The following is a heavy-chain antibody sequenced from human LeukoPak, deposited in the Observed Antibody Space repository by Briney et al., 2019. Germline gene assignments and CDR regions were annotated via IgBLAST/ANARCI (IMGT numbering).Heavy chain of an antibody. CDR1: GGSISTGEYS. D-gene: IGHD2-2*01. Sequence: SQTLSLTCTVSGGSISTGEYSWSWIRQPPGKGLEWVGHIYHSIYTYYIPSLKSRVTIALATSKNQFSLKLTSVTAADEACYYCARVGGHAAANRGLDIWGQGTMVTVSS. CDR3: ARVGGHAAANRGLDI. CDR2: IYHSIYT. V-gene: IGHV4-30-4*01. J-gene: IGHJ3*02.